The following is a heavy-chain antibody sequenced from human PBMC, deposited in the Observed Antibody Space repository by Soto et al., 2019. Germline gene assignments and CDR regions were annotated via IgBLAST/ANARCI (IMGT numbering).Heavy chain of an antibody. CDR3: ARVRKYWIFDAFDI. Sequence: QVQLVQSGAEVKKPGASVKVSCKASGYTFTSYDINWVRQATGQGLEWMGWMNPNSGNTGYAQKFQGRVTMTRNTSISTAYMELSSLRSEDTAVYYCARVRKYWIFDAFDIWGQGTMVTVSS. CDR1: GYTFTSYD. V-gene: IGHV1-8*01. CDR2: MNPNSGNT. J-gene: IGHJ3*02. D-gene: IGHD2-2*03.